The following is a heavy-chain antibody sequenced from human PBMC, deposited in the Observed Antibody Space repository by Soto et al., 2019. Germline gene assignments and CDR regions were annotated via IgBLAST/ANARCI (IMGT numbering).Heavy chain of an antibody. Sequence: QITLKESGHPLVKPTQPLTLTCTFSGFSLSTIGVGVGWIRQPPGKALEWLALIYWDDDKRYSPSLKTRLTINKDTSKNQVVITMTNMDPVDTATYYCAHETDYGGKPSFDYWGQGTLVTVSS. V-gene: IGHV2-5*02. J-gene: IGHJ4*02. CDR3: AHETDYGGKPSFDY. CDR2: IYWDDDK. CDR1: GFSLSTIGVG. D-gene: IGHD4-17*01.